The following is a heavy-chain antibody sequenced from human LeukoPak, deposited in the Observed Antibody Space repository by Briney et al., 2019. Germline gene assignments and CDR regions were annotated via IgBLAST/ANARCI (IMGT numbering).Heavy chain of an antibody. CDR2: INHSGST. CDR1: GGSFSGYY. CDR3: ARGADP. V-gene: IGHV4-34*01. Sequence: PSETLSLTCAVYGGSFSGYYWSWIRQPPGKGLEWIGEINHSGSTNYNPPLKSRVTISVDTSKNQFSLKLSSVTAADTAVYYCARGADPWGQGTLVTVSS. J-gene: IGHJ5*02.